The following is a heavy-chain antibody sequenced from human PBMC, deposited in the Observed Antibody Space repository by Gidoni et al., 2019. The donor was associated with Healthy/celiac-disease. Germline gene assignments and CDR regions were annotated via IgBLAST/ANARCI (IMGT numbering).Heavy chain of an antibody. J-gene: IGHJ3*02. CDR3: AKDIVRDLGYDILTGPGAFDI. D-gene: IGHD3-9*01. CDR1: VFTFSSHA. V-gene: IGHV3-23*01. Sequence: EVQLFESGGGLVQPGGSLRLSCAASVFTFSSHAMSCVRQAPGKGLEWVSAISGSGGSTYYADSVKGRFTISRDNSKNTLYLQMNSLRAEDTAVYYCAKDIVRDLGYDILTGPGAFDIWGQGTMVTVSS. CDR2: ISGSGGST.